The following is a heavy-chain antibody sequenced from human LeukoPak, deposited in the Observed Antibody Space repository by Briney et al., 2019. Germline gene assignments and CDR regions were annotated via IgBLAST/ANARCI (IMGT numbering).Heavy chain of an antibody. CDR3: SGPSGFNSIY. CDR1: GFTFNIHW. Sequence: GGSLRLSCEASGFTFNIHWMNWVRQAPGKGLEWLANIRPDGSEKVYVDSVRGRFTISRDNTKNSVYLQMNNLRSEDSAVYYCSGPSGFNSIYWGQGIRVT. J-gene: IGHJ4*02. V-gene: IGHV3-7*01. CDR2: IRPDGSEK. D-gene: IGHD2/OR15-2a*01.